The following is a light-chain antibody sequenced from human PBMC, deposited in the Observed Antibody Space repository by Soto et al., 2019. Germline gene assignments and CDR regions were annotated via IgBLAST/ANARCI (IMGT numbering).Light chain of an antibody. V-gene: IGLV1-40*01. CDR1: SSNIGGSYD. CDR3: QSYDSSPSGSV. J-gene: IGLJ2*01. CDR2: GNS. Sequence: QSVLTQPPSVSGAPGQRVTISCTGSSSNIGGSYDVHWYQQLPGTAPKLLIYGNSNRPSGVPDRFSGSKSGTSASLAITGLQAEDEADYYCQSYDSSPSGSVFGGGTKLTVL.